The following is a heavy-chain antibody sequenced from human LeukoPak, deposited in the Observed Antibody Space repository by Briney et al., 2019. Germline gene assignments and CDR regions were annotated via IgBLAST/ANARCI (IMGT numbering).Heavy chain of an antibody. D-gene: IGHD3-10*01. CDR3: AKSGGIMIRGAHY. CDR1: GFTFSSYA. Sequence: LGGSLRLSCAASGFTFSSYAMSWVRQTPGEGLEWVSGISATGGSTDYADSVKGRFTISRDNSKNTLYLQMNSLRAEDTAVYYCAKSGGIMIRGAHYWGQGTLVTVSS. CDR2: ISATGGST. J-gene: IGHJ4*02. V-gene: IGHV3-23*01.